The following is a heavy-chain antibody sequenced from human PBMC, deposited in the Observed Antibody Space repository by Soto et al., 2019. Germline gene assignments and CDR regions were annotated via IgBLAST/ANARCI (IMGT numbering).Heavy chain of an antibody. J-gene: IGHJ4*02. CDR3: ARDGRSSSYDF. CDR1: GGTFSTYG. V-gene: IGHV1-69*18. CDR2: IIPNFGTP. D-gene: IGHD6-13*01. Sequence: QVQLVQSGAEVKKPGSSVKVSCKSSGGTFSTYGINWVRQAPGQGLEWMGMIIPNFGTPTSAQKFRGRVSITADESTSTAYMELSSLTSDDTAFYYCARDGRSSSYDFWGQGTLVTVSS.